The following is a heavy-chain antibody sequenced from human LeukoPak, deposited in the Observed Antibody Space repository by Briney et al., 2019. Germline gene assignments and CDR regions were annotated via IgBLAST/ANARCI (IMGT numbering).Heavy chain of an antibody. CDR2: ISSSSSYI. CDR1: GFTFSSYS. J-gene: IGHJ4*02. CDR3: ASVRNLGIAVAGPDY. D-gene: IGHD6-19*01. Sequence: GGSLRLSCAASGFTFSSYSMNWVRQAPGKGLEWVSSISSSSSYIYYADSVKGRFTISRDNAKNSLYLQVNSLRAEDTAVYYCASVRNLGIAVAGPDYWGQGTLVTVSS. V-gene: IGHV3-21*01.